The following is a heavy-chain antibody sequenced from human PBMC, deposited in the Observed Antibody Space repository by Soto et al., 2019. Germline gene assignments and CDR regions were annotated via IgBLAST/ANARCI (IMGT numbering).Heavy chain of an antibody. CDR1: GGSISSGGYY. CDR3: ARDTKAAAGLYYYYYGMDV. Sequence: SETLSLTCTVSGGSISSGGYYWSWIRQHPGKGLEWIGYIYYSGSTYYNPSLKSRVTISVDTSKNQFSLKLSSVTAADTAVYYRARDTKAAAGLYYYYYGMDVWGQGTTVTVSS. D-gene: IGHD6-13*01. V-gene: IGHV4-31*03. CDR2: IYYSGST. J-gene: IGHJ6*02.